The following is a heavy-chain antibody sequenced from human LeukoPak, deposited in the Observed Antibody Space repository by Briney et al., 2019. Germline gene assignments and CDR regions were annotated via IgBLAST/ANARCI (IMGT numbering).Heavy chain of an antibody. CDR2: INPNSRHT. CDR3: SRGSALNRAYSGYDPPFHY. J-gene: IGHJ4*02. V-gene: IGHV1-2*02. D-gene: IGHD5-12*01. CDR1: GYTFSDYY. Sequence: ASVKVSCKASGYTFSDYYMHWVRQAPGQGVEWIGWINPNSRHTDYAQKFQGRVTIPSDTSISTADMELNSLRPDDTAMYYCSRGSALNRAYSGYDPPFHYWGQGTLVAVSS.